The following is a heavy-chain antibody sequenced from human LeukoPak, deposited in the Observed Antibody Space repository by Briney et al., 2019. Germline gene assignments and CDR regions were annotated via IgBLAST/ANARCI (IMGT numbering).Heavy chain of an antibody. V-gene: IGHV3-30*04. CDR3: ARIDAYGDYVGPFDY. CDR1: GFTFSSYA. CDR2: ISYDGSNK. J-gene: IGHJ4*02. Sequence: GGSLRLSCAASGFTFSSYAMHWVRQAPGKGLEWVAVISYDGSNKYYADSVKGRFTISRDNSKNTLYLQMNSLRAEDTAAYYCARIDAYGDYVGPFDYWGQGTLVTVSS. D-gene: IGHD4-17*01.